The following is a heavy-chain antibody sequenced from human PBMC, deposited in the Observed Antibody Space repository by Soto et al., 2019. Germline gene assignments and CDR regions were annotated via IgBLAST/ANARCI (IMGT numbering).Heavy chain of an antibody. CDR1: GFTFSNYD. J-gene: IGHJ2*01. CDR2: IEIAGAT. V-gene: IGHV3-13*01. Sequence: EVQLVESGGGLVQPGESLRLSCAASGFTFSNYDMHWVRQTTGKGLEWVSAIEIAGATYYPDYVKGRFTISREKAKNSLYLQMNSLRADDTAVYYCARASRWLQSSYFDLGGRGPLVTVSS. D-gene: IGHD5-12*01. CDR3: ARASRWLQSSYFDL.